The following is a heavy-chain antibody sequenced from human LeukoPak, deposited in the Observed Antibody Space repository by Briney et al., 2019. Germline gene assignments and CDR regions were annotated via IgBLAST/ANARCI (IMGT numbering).Heavy chain of an antibody. CDR2: INAGNGNT. CDR1: GYTFTSYA. D-gene: IGHD3-9*01. J-gene: IGHJ4*02. CDR3: ARGGGVRYFDLTQWDY. Sequence: HWASVKVSCKASGYTFTSYAMHWVRQAPGQRLEWMGWINAGNGNTKYSQKFQGRVTITRDTSASTAYMELSSLRSEDTAVYYCARGGGVRYFDLTQWDYWGQGTLVTVSS. V-gene: IGHV1-3*01.